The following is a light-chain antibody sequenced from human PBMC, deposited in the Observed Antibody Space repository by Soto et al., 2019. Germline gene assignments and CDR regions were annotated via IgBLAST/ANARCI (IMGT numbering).Light chain of an antibody. CDR3: QQYNSYSLFT. V-gene: IGKV1-5*03. J-gene: IGKJ3*01. CDR1: QNIRTW. Sequence: DIQMTQSPSTLSASVGDTVTITCRASQNIRTWLAWYQQKPGKVPNLLIYTASTLQSGVPSRFSGSGFGTEFTLTISSLQPDDDATYYCQQYNSYSLFTFGPGTRVDIK. CDR2: TAS.